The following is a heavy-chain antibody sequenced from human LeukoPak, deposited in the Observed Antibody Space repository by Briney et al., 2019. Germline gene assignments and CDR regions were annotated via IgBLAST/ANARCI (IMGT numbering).Heavy chain of an antibody. V-gene: IGHV3-21*01. CDR3: ARDCSSTSCYRL. Sequence: GGSLRLSCAASGFTFSSYSMNWVRLAPGKGLEWVSSISSSSSYIYYADSVKGRFTISRDNAKNSLYLQMNSLRAEDTAVYYCARDCSSTSCYRLWGQGTMVTVSS. CDR1: GFTFSSYS. CDR2: ISSSSSYI. D-gene: IGHD2-2*01. J-gene: IGHJ3*01.